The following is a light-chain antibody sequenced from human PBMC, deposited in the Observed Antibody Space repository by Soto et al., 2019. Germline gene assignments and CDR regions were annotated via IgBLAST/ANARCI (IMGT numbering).Light chain of an antibody. V-gene: IGKV3-20*01. J-gene: IGKJ1*01. CDR3: QQYVSWS. Sequence: EIVLTQSPGTLSVSPGERATLSCRASQTISSNYLAWYQQKPGQAPSLLIYGASSRATGIPDRFSGSGSGTDFTLHISRLEPEDSAIYYCQQYVSWSFGQGTKVEIK. CDR1: QTISSNY. CDR2: GAS.